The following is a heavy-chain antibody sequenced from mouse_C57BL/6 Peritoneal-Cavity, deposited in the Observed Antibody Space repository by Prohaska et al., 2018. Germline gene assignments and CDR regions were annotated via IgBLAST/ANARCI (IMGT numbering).Heavy chain of an antibody. Sequence: EVKLEESGGGLVQPGGSMKLSCVASGFTFGNYWMNWVRQSTEKGFEWVAQIRLKSDNYATHYAESVKGRFTISRDDSKSSVYLQMNNLRAEDTGIYYCTAGDEYFDVWGTGTTVTVSS. V-gene: IGHV6-3*01. CDR1: GFTFGNYW. J-gene: IGHJ1*03. CDR3: TAGDEYFDV. D-gene: IGHD3-3*01. CDR2: IRLKSDNYAT.